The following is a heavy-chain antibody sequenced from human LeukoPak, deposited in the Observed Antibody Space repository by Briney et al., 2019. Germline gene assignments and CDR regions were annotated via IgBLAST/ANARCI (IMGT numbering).Heavy chain of an antibody. CDR2: IYYSGST. V-gene: IGHV4-39*01. D-gene: IGHD3-16*02. CDR1: GGSISSSGYY. J-gene: IGHJ4*02. Sequence: SETLSLTCTVSGGSISSSGYYWGWIRQPPGKGLEWIGSIYYSGSTYYNPSLKSRVTISVDTSKNQFSLKLSSVTAADTAVYYCAREVHDYVWGSYRFDYWGQGTLVTVSS. CDR3: AREVHDYVWGSYRFDY.